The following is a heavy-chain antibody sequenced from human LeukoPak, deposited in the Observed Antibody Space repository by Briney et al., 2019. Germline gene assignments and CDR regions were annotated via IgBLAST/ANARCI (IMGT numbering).Heavy chain of an antibody. J-gene: IGHJ4*02. CDR1: GYSFTGYY. CDR2: INPNSGGT. CDR3: ARAGSHRNSGYDY. D-gene: IGHD5-12*01. V-gene: IGHV1-2*02. Sequence: GASVKVSCKASGYSFTGYYIHWVRQAPGQGLEWMGWINPNSGGTNYAQKFQGRVTMTRDTSISTAYMELSRLRSDDTAVYYCARAGSHRNSGYDYWGQGTLVTVSS.